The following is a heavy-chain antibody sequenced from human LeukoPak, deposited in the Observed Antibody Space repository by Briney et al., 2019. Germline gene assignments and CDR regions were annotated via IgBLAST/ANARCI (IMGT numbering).Heavy chain of an antibody. CDR3: AREKDSSSGDAFDI. CDR1: GYTFTGYY. CDR2: INPNSGGT. D-gene: IGHD6-13*01. V-gene: IGHV1-2*04. J-gene: IGHJ3*02. Sequence: ASVKVSCKASGYTFTGYYMHWVRQAPGQGLEWMGWINPNSGGTNYAQKFRGWVTMTRDTSISTAYMELSRLRSDDTAVYYCAREKDSSSGDAFDIWGQGTMVTVSS.